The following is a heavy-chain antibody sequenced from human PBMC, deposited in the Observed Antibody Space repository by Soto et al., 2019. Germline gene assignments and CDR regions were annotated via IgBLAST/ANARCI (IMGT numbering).Heavy chain of an antibody. CDR2: ISGSGGST. J-gene: IGHJ4*02. D-gene: IGHD6-13*01. CDR3: ARRGPGTYFDD. CDR1: GFTFSSYA. V-gene: IGHV3-23*01. Sequence: LRLSCAASGFTFSSYAMNLFRQAPGKGLEWVSVISGSGGSTYYADSVKGRFTISRDNSKNTLHLQMNSLRAEDTAVYYCARRGPGTYFDDWGQGTLVTV.